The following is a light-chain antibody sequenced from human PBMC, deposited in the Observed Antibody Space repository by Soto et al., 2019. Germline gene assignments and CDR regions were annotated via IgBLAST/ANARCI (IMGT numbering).Light chain of an antibody. V-gene: IGLV2-14*01. CDR1: SSDIGGYHY. J-gene: IGLJ2*01. Sequence: QSALTQPASVSGSPGQSITISCTGTSSDIGGYHYVSWYQQHPGKAPKLMIYEVTSRPSGLSNRFSGSKSGNTASLTISGLQAEDEADYYCSSYTSSSTLVFGGGTQLTVL. CDR3: SSYTSSSTLV. CDR2: EVT.